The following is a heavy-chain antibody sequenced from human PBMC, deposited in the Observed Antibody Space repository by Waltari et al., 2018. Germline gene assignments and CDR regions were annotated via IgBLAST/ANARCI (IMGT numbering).Heavy chain of an antibody. Sequence: QVQLVQSGAEVKKPGASVKVSCKASGYTFTGYYMHWVRQAPGQGLEWMGWLNLNSGCKNYAQKCKAWVTMTRDTSISTADMELSRLRSDDTAVYYCARDRIGHSGSYPLDAFDIWGQGTMVTVSS. D-gene: IGHD1-26*01. V-gene: IGHV1-2*04. CDR3: ARDRIGHSGSYPLDAFDI. CDR1: GYTFTGYY. J-gene: IGHJ3*02. CDR2: LNLNSGCK.